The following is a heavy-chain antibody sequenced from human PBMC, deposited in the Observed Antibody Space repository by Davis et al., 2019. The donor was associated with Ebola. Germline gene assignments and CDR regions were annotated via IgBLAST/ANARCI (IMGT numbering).Heavy chain of an antibody. Sequence: GESLKISCAASGFTFSNYWMSWVRQAPGKGLEWVANIKKDGSEKYDVDSVKDRFTISRDNAKNSVYLQMNSLRAEDTAVYYCAKDQRVSVWGQGTLVTVSS. V-gene: IGHV3-7*01. CDR1: GFTFSNYW. CDR2: IKKDGSEK. D-gene: IGHD1-1*01. CDR3: AKDQRVSV. J-gene: IGHJ4*02.